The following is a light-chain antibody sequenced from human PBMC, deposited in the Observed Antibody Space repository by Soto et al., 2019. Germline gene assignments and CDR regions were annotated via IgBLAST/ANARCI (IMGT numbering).Light chain of an antibody. CDR2: DAS. J-gene: IGKJ5*01. Sequence: EIVLAQSTATLSLSPGERATLSCRASQSVSIYLAWYQQKPGQAPRLLIYDASNRATGIPARFSGSGSGTDFTLTISSLEPEDFAVYYCQQRSNWPPKITFGQGTRLEIK. V-gene: IGKV3-11*01. CDR3: QQRSNWPPKIT. CDR1: QSVSIY.